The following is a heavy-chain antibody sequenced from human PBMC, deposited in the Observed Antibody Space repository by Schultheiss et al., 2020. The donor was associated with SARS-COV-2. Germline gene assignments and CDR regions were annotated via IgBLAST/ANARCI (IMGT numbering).Heavy chain of an antibody. Sequence: SETLSLTCTVSGGSISSGSYYWSWIRQPAGKGLEWIGRIYTSGSTNYNPSLKSRVTISVDTSKNQFSLKLSSVTAADTAVYYCARTDAGLKAWGQGTLVTVSS. J-gene: IGHJ4*02. CDR2: IYTSGST. D-gene: IGHD5-24*01. CDR1: GGSISSGSYY. V-gene: IGHV4-61*02. CDR3: ARTDAGLKA.